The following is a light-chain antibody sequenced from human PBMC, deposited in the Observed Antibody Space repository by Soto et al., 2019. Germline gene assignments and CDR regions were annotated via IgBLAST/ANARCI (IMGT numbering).Light chain of an antibody. Sequence: EIVLTQSPGTLSLSPGERVTLSCRASQSVSSSYLAWYQQKPGQAPRLLIYGASSRATDIPDRFSGSGSGTDFTLTISRLEPEDFAVYHCQQYGSSELTFGGGTKVEIK. CDR1: QSVSSSY. CDR2: GAS. CDR3: QQYGSSELT. V-gene: IGKV3-20*01. J-gene: IGKJ4*01.